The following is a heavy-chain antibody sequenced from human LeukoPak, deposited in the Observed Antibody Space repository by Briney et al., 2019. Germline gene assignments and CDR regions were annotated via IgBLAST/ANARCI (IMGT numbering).Heavy chain of an antibody. J-gene: IGHJ6*02. Sequence: GGSLRLSCTASGFTFTSYGMNWVRQAPGKGLEWVSFIDTSGSYIYYGDSLKGRVTISRDNAKNSLYLQMNGLRAEDTAVYYCAGDPFSVPAEDYYYGMDVWGQGTTVTVSS. CDR2: IDTSGSYI. CDR1: GFTFTSYG. D-gene: IGHD2-2*01. CDR3: AGDPFSVPAEDYYYGMDV. V-gene: IGHV3-21*01.